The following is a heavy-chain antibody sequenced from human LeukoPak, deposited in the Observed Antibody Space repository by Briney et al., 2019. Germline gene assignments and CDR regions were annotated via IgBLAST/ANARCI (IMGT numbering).Heavy chain of an antibody. Sequence: ASVKVSCKASGYTFTSYGISWVRQAPGQGLEWMGWISAYNGNTNYAQKLQGRVTMTTDTSTGTAYMELRSLRSDDTAVYYCAIGKAAAGTGYYYYYMDVWGKGTTVTVSS. CDR2: ISAYNGNT. D-gene: IGHD6-13*01. J-gene: IGHJ6*03. CDR1: GYTFTSYG. V-gene: IGHV1-18*01. CDR3: AIGKAAAGTGYYYYYMDV.